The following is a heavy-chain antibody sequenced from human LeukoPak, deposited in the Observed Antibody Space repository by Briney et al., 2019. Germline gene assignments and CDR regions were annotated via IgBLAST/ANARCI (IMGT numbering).Heavy chain of an antibody. CDR3: ARCWLKGSSSRPNDY. Sequence: SETLSLTCAVYGGSFSGYYWSWIRQPPGKGLEWIGEINHSGSTNYNPFLKSRVTISVDTSKNQFSLKLSSVTAADTAVYYCARCWLKGSSSRPNDYWGQGTLVTVSS. D-gene: IGHD6-6*01. J-gene: IGHJ4*02. V-gene: IGHV4-34*01. CDR2: INHSGST. CDR1: GGSFSGYY.